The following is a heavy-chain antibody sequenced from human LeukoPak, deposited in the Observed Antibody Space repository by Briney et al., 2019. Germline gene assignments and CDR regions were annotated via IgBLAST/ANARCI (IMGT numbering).Heavy chain of an antibody. CDR1: GFTFSSYA. J-gene: IGHJ4*02. Sequence: GGSLRLSCAASGFTFSSYAMHWVRQAPGKGLEWVAIISHDEINAYYADFVKGRFTISRDNSKNMVYLQMNSLRADDTAVYYCAKRRWTEYSNSFLDQWGQGTLVTVSS. V-gene: IGHV3-30*18. CDR2: ISHDEINA. D-gene: IGHD4-11*01. CDR3: AKRRWTEYSNSFLDQ.